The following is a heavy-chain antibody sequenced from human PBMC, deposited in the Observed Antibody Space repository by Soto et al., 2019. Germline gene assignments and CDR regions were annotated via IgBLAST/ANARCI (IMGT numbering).Heavy chain of an antibody. CDR1: GYSFTTYW. J-gene: IGHJ1*01. Sequence: GEALKISCEGSGYSFTTYWIGWVRQMPGKGLEWMGIIYPGDSDTRYSPSFQGQVTISADTSISTAYLQWRSLKASDTAMYYCSRALVPHVAAAFGSWGQGTLVTVSS. V-gene: IGHV5-51*01. D-gene: IGHD6-13*01. CDR2: IYPGDSDT. CDR3: SRALVPHVAAAFGS.